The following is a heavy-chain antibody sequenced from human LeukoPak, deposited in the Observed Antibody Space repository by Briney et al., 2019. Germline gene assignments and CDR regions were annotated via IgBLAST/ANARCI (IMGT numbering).Heavy chain of an antibody. CDR2: INEDGSEK. Sequence: GGSLRLSCAASGFTFSRYWMSWLRQAPGKGLEWVANINEDGSEKYYVDSVKGRFSISRDNAKNSLYLQMNSLRAEDTAVYYCVRDQGGAVSYWGQGTLVTVSS. V-gene: IGHV3-7*01. CDR3: VRDQGGAVSY. CDR1: GFTFSRYW. D-gene: IGHD3-16*01. J-gene: IGHJ4*02.